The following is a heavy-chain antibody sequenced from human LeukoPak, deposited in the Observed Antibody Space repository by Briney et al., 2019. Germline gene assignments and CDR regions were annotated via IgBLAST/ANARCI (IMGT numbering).Heavy chain of an antibody. CDR1: GLTFSSYA. Sequence: GSSLRLPCPAFGLTFSSYAMHRIRQAPGKSLEWAAVISYDGSNKYYADSVKSLFTISRDNSNHILYLQMNSLRAEDTAVYYCARDFIRQQLVRQGYYYYGMDVWGQATTVTVSS. CDR2: ISYDGSNK. J-gene: IGHJ6*01. D-gene: IGHD6-13*01. CDR3: ARDFIRQQLVRQGYYYYGMDV. V-gene: IGHV3-30-3*01.